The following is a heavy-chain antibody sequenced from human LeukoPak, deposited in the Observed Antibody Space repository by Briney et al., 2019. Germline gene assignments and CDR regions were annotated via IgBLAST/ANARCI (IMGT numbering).Heavy chain of an antibody. CDR2: IYYSGST. V-gene: IGHV4-59*01. Sequence: ASETLSLTCTVSGGSISSYYWSWIRQPPGKGLEWIGYIYYSGSTNYNPSLKSRVTILVDTSKNQFSLKLSSVTAADTAVYYCARGPSWFGELDYWGQGTLVTVSS. D-gene: IGHD3-10*01. J-gene: IGHJ4*02. CDR1: GGSISSYY. CDR3: ARGPSWFGELDY.